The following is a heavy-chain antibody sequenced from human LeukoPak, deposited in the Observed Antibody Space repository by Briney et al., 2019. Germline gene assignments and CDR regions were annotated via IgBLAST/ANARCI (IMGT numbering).Heavy chain of an antibody. Sequence: SGESLRLSCAASGFTFSSYAMSWVRQAPGKGLEWVSAISGSGGSTYYADSVKGRFTISRDNSKNTLYLEMNSLTVEGTAVYYCAKGRGGSSNWGSDYWGQGTQVTVSS. D-gene: IGHD7-27*01. CDR3: AKGRGGSSNWGSDY. J-gene: IGHJ4*02. V-gene: IGHV3-23*01. CDR1: GFTFSSYA. CDR2: ISGSGGST.